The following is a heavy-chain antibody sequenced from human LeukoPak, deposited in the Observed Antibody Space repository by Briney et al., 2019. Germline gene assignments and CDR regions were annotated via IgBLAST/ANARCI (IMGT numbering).Heavy chain of an antibody. CDR3: SRDLGTGRPHDV. J-gene: IGHJ4*02. CDR1: GFTFSGYS. D-gene: IGHD3/OR15-3a*01. CDR2: ISSRGTYI. Sequence: GGSLRLSCAASGFTFSGYSMNWVRQAPGKGLEWVSSISSRGTYIYYADSLRGRFTISRDNAKNSLYLQMNSLRAEDTAIYYCSRDLGTGRPHDVWGQGTLVTVSS. V-gene: IGHV3-21*01.